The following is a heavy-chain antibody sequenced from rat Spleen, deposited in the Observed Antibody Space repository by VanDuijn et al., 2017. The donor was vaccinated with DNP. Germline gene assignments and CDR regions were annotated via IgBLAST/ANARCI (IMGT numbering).Heavy chain of an antibody. CDR2: IIYDGSST. Sequence: EVQLVESGGGLVQPGNSLKLSCAASGFTFGDYAMAWVRQSPKKGLEWVATIIYDGSSTYYRDSVRGRFTISRDYARSTLYLQMDSLRSEDTATYYCATSSYYGYNNGGFAYWGQGTLVTVSS. V-gene: IGHV5S10*01. J-gene: IGHJ3*01. CDR1: GFTFGDYA. CDR3: ATSSYYGYNNGGFAY. D-gene: IGHD1-9*01.